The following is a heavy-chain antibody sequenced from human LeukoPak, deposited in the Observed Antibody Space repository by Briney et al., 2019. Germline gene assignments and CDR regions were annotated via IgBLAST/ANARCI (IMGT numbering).Heavy chain of an antibody. J-gene: IGHJ6*03. CDR2: VYHTGST. V-gene: IGHV4-38-2*02. CDR3: ARLGSSWSTNFYYYIEV. Sequence: SETLSLTCIVSGYSISSDCYWGWIRQPPGKGLEWIGSVYHTGSTNYNPSLKSRVTISVDTSKNQFSLKLSSVTAADTAVYYCARLGSSWSTNFYYYIEVWGKGTTVTVSS. D-gene: IGHD6-13*01. CDR1: GYSISSDCY.